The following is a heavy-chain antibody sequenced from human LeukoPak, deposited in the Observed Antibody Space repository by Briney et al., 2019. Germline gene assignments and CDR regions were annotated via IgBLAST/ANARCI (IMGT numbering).Heavy chain of an antibody. CDR1: GGSISSYY. CDR3: ARAVYYYDSSGYPYWYFDL. J-gene: IGHJ2*01. Sequence: SETLSLTCTVSGGSISSYYWSWIRQPPGKGLEWIGYIYYSGSTNYNPSLKSRVTISVDTSKNQFSLKLSSVTAAETAVYYCARAVYYYDSSGYPYWYFDLWGRGTLVTVSS. CDR2: IYYSGST. D-gene: IGHD3-22*01. V-gene: IGHV4-59*01.